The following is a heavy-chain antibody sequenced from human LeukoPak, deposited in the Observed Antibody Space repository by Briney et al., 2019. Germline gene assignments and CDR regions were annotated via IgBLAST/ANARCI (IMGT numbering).Heavy chain of an antibody. CDR3: ARGRTFGGVIIN. D-gene: IGHD3-16*02. J-gene: IGHJ4*02. Sequence: PSETLSLTCTVSGGSISSYYWSWIRQPPGKGLEWIGYIYYSGSTNYNPSLKSRVTISVDTSKNQFSLKLSSVTAADTAVYYCARGRTFGGVIINWGQGTLVTVSS. CDR2: IYYSGST. CDR1: GGSISSYY. V-gene: IGHV4-59*12.